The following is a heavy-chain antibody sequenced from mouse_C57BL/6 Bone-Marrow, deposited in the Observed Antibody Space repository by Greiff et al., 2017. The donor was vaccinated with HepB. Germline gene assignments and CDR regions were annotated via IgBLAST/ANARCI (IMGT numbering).Heavy chain of an antibody. CDR1: GFSLSTSGMG. Sequence: QVTLKESGPGILQSSQTLSLTCSFSGFSLSTSGMGVSWIRQPSGKGLEWLVHIYWDDDKRYNPSLKSRLTISKDTSRNQVFLKITSVDTADTATYYCARRTTASYWYFDVWGTGTTVTVSS. V-gene: IGHV8-12*01. J-gene: IGHJ1*03. D-gene: IGHD1-2*01. CDR2: IYWDDDK. CDR3: ARRTTASYWYFDV.